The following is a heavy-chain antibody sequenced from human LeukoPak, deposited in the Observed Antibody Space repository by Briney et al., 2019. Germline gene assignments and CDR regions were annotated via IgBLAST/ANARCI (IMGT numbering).Heavy chain of an antibody. V-gene: IGHV4-34*01. CDR1: GGSFSGYY. CDR2: INHSGST. Sequence: SETLSLTCAVYGGSFSGYYWSWLRQPPGKGLEWIGEINHSGSTNYNTSLKSRVTISVDTSKNQFSLKLSSVTAADTAVYYCARAASYCSGGSCYSGEKYYFDYWGQGTLVTVSS. J-gene: IGHJ4*02. CDR3: ARAASYCSGGSCYSGEKYYFDY. D-gene: IGHD2-15*01.